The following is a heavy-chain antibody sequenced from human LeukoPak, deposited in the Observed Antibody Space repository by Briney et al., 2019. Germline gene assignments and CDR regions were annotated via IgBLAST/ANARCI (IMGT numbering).Heavy chain of an antibody. CDR1: GFTFSSSE. CDR2: ISSSGITI. D-gene: IGHD1-14*01. CDR3: ARGIRGATRSDFDY. J-gene: IGHJ4*02. V-gene: IGHV3-48*03. Sequence: GGSLRLSCAVSGFTFSSSEMNWVRQAPGKGLEWVSYISSSGITIYYADSVKGRFTISRDNAKNSLYLQMNSLRAEDTAVYYCARGIRGATRSDFDYWGQGTLVTVSS.